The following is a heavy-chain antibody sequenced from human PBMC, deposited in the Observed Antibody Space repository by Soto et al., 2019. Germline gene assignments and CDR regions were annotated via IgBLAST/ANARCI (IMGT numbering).Heavy chain of an antibody. V-gene: IGHV3-21*01. CDR2: ISSSSSYI. Sequence: EVQLVESGGGLVKPGGSLRLSCAASGFTFSSYSMNWVRQAPGKGLEWVSSISSSSSYIYYADSVKGRFTISRDNAKNSLYLQMNSLRAEDTAVYYCARYLGYCSSTSCYADAFDIWGQGTMVTVSS. CDR3: ARYLGYCSSTSCYADAFDI. D-gene: IGHD2-2*01. J-gene: IGHJ3*02. CDR1: GFTFSSYS.